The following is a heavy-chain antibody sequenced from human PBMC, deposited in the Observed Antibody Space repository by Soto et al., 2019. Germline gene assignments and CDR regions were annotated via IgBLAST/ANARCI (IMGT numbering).Heavy chain of an antibody. CDR3: ARAQVVVITNYGMDV. V-gene: IGHV4-59*01. Sequence: PSETLSLTCTVSGGSISSYYWSWIRQPPGKGLGWIGYIYYSGSTNYNPSLKSRVTISVDTSKNQFSLKLSSVTAADTAVYYCARAQVVVITNYGMDVWGQGTTVTVSS. J-gene: IGHJ6*02. CDR1: GGSISSYY. CDR2: IYYSGST. D-gene: IGHD3-22*01.